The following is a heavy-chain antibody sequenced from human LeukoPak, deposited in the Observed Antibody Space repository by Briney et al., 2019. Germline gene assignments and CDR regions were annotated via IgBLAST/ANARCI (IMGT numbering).Heavy chain of an antibody. CDR2: IQYDGSRK. V-gene: IGHV3-30*02. D-gene: IGHD3-16*02. CDR1: GFTFSKYG. Sequence: GGSLRLSCAASGFTFSKYGIHWVRQAPGKGLEWVALIQYDGSRKSYADSVKGRFTISRDNSDNTLFLQMDRLGVADTATYFCVKGVIAKQESGLHIFDYWGQGALVTVSS. CDR3: VKGVIAKQESGLHIFDY. J-gene: IGHJ4*02.